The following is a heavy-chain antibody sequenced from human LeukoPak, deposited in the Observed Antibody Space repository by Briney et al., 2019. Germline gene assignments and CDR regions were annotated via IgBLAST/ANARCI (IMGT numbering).Heavy chain of an antibody. V-gene: IGHV3-21*01. D-gene: IGHD1-14*01. CDR3: TRDGNGYYYYNYMDV. CDR1: GFTFSSYV. Sequence: GGSLRLSCTGSGFTFSSYVMNWVRQAPGKGLEWVASISTVSTYTCYGDSVNGTISIFRDNRKNILYMQMSSLSAEDTAVYYCTRDGNGYYYYNYMDVWGKGTTVTVSS. J-gene: IGHJ6*03. CDR2: ISTVSTYT.